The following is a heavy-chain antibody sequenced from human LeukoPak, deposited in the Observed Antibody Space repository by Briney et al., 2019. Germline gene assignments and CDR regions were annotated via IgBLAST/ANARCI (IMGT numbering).Heavy chain of an antibody. V-gene: IGHV3-48*01. CDR2: ISSSSTI. CDR3: ARDSSSWIFDY. Sequence: GGSLRLSCAASGFTFSSYSMNWVRQAPGKGLEWVSYISSSSTIYYADSVKGRFTISRDNAKNSLYLQMNSLRAEDTAVYYCARDSSSWIFDYWGQGTLVTVSS. J-gene: IGHJ4*02. D-gene: IGHD6-13*01. CDR1: GFTFSSYS.